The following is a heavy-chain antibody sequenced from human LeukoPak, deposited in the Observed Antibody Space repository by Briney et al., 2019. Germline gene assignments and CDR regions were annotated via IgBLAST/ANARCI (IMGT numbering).Heavy chain of an antibody. CDR1: GFTFSSYA. D-gene: IGHD1-26*01. Sequence: PGGSLRLSCAASGFTFSSYAMSWVRQAPGKGLEWVSAISGSGGSTYYADSVKGRFTISRDNSKNTLYLQMNSLRAEDTAVYYCAKKGVGPWDPDNWFDPWGQGTLVTVSS. CDR2: ISGSGGST. V-gene: IGHV3-23*01. J-gene: IGHJ5*02. CDR3: AKKGVGPWDPDNWFDP.